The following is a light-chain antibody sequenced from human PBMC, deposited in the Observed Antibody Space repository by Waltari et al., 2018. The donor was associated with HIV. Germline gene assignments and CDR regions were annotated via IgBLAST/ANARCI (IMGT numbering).Light chain of an antibody. CDR1: QTLVSSDGNTY. V-gene: IGKV2-30*01. CDR2: KVS. CDR3: LQTTHWPPFS. J-gene: IGKJ3*01. Sequence: DVVLTQSPVYLPVTLGQPASISCKSSQTLVSSDGNTYLNWFQQRPGQSPRRLIYKVSYRYFGVSDRFSGSGSGTDFKLKISRVEAEDVGDYFCLQTTHWPPFSFGPGTKVDF.